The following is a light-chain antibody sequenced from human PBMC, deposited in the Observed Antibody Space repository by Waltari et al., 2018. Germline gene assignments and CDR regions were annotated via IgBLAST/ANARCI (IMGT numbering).Light chain of an antibody. J-gene: IGLJ3*02. CDR2: VNSDGSH. Sequence: LVLTQSPSASASLGASVKLTCTLSSGHSSNIAARPQHQPEKGPRFLMKVNSDGSHSKGDEIPYRFSGSSSGAERYLTISTVQSEDEAVYYCQTGGHGTWVFGGGTKLTVL. CDR1: SGHSSNI. CDR3: QTGGHGTWV. V-gene: IGLV4-69*02.